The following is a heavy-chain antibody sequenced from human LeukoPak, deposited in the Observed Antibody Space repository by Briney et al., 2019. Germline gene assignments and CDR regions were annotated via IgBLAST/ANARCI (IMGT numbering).Heavy chain of an antibody. D-gene: IGHD6-19*01. Sequence: PSETLSLTCTVSGGSISISSYYWGWIRQPPGKGLEWIVSIYYTGSTYYNPSLKSRVTMSVDTTKAQFSLNLGSVTAADSAVYYCARIPYTSGWPPKTKYYFDYWGRGTLVTVSS. J-gene: IGHJ4*02. CDR2: IYYTGST. CDR1: GGSISISSYY. V-gene: IGHV4-39*01. CDR3: ARIPYTSGWPPKTKYYFDY.